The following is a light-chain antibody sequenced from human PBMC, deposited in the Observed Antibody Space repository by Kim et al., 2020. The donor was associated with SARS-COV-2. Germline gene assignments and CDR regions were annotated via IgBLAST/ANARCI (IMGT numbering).Light chain of an antibody. CDR1: SRRSYY. V-gene: IGLV3-19*01. Sequence: VAVGQTVRITCQGDSRRSYYATWYQQKPGQAPILVIYGKNNRPSVIPDRFSGSSSGNTASLTITGTQAGDDADYYCNSRDSNDNVVFGGGTKLTVL. CDR3: NSRDSNDNVV. J-gene: IGLJ2*01. CDR2: GKN.